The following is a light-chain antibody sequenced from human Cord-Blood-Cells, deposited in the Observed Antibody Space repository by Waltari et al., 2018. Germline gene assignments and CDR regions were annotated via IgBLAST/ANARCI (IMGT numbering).Light chain of an antibody. V-gene: IGLV2-14*01. Sequence: HSALTQPAPVPGPPGQSTTIPSTGPSSAVGGDNFVSWYQQHPGKAPKLMIYEVSNRPSGVSNRFSGSKSGNTASLTISGLQAEDEADYYCSSYTSSSTLVFGGGTKLTVL. CDR1: SSAVGGDNF. CDR3: SSYTSSSTLV. CDR2: EVS. J-gene: IGLJ3*02.